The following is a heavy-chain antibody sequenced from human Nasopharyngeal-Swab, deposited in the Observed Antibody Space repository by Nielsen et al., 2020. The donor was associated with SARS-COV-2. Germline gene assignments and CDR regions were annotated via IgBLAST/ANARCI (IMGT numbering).Heavy chain of an antibody. D-gene: IGHD6-13*01. CDR2: IYHSGST. CDR3: ARIFPYSSSWYGKYYFDY. J-gene: IGHJ4*02. V-gene: IGHV4-4*02. Sequence: VRQMPGKGLEWIGEIYHSGSTNYNPSLKSRVTISVDTSKNQFSLKLSSVTAADTAVYYCARIFPYSSSWYGKYYFDYWGQGTLVTVSS.